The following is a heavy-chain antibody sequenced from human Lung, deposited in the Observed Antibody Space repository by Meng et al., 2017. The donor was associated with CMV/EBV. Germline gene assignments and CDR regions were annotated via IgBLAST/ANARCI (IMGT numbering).Heavy chain of an antibody. CDR1: GFTFSSYD. CDR3: ARSATVTTLGSRYGMDV. J-gene: IGHJ6*04. Sequence: GEXXKISCAASGFTFSSYDMHWVRQATGKGLEWVSAIGTAGDTYYPGSVKGRFTISRENAKNSLYLQMNSLRAGDTAVYYCARSATVTTLGSRYGMDVWGKGTTVTVSS. CDR2: IGTAGDT. D-gene: IGHD4-11*01. V-gene: IGHV3-13*01.